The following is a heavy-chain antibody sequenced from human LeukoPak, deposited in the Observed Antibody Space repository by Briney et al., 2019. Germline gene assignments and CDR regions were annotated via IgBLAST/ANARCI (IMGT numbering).Heavy chain of an antibody. Sequence: GESLKISCKGSGYSFTSYWISWVRQMPGKGLEWMGRIDPSDSYTNYSPSFQGHVSISVDKSISTAYLQWSNLKASDTAIYYCARESITARPDYWGQGTLVTVSS. CDR1: GYSFTSYW. D-gene: IGHD6-6*01. CDR3: ARESITARPDY. CDR2: IDPSDSYT. V-gene: IGHV5-10-1*01. J-gene: IGHJ4*02.